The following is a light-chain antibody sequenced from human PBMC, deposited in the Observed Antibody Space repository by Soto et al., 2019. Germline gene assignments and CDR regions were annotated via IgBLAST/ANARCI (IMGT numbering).Light chain of an antibody. CDR1: SSDIGDYPY. J-gene: IGLJ1*01. CDR3: SSYSATNTLV. V-gene: IGLV2-14*01. CDR2: EVT. Sequence: QSALAQPASVSGCPGQSITISCTGTSSDIGDYPYVSWYQQHPAKVPKLIIYEVTNRPSGVTGRFSGSKSQNSASLTISGLQADDEADYYCSSYSATNTLVFGSGTKVTVL.